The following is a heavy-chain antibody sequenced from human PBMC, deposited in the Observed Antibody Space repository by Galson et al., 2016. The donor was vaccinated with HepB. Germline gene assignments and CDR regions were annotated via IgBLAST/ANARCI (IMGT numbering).Heavy chain of an antibody. CDR1: GFSLSSYG. J-gene: IGHJ3*02. Sequence: SLRLSCAASGFSLSSYGMHWVRQAPGKGLEWLTIIWYDGSKKFYADSVKGRFTISRDNSKNTLYLQMNSLRAEDTAVYYCARGQYDAFDIWGQGTLVTVSS. CDR2: IWYDGSKK. V-gene: IGHV3-33*01. D-gene: IGHD4-11*01. CDR3: ARGQYDAFDI.